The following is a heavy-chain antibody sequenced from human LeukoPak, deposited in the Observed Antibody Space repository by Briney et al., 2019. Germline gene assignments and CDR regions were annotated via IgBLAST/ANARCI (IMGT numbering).Heavy chain of an antibody. V-gene: IGHV4-59*01. J-gene: IGHJ4*02. Sequence: SETLSLTCTVSGGSISSYYWSWIRQPPGKGLEWIGYISYSGSPNYNPSLKSRVTISVETSKNQFSLKLTSVTAADTAVYYCARVGNYYDSSGYYLPALEYWGQGTLVTVSS. CDR2: ISYSGSP. CDR3: ARVGNYYDSSGYYLPALEY. D-gene: IGHD3-22*01. CDR1: GGSISSYY.